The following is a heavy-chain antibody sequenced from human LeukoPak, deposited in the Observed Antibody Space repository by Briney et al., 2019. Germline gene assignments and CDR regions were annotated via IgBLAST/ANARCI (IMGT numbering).Heavy chain of an antibody. D-gene: IGHD3-22*01. J-gene: IGHJ6*02. CDR1: GGTFSSYA. V-gene: IGHV1-69*13. CDR3: AADHLYYYDSSGYYPKIYYYYGMDV. Sequence: SVKVSCTASGGTFSSYAISWVRQAPGQGLEWMGGIIPIFGTANYAQTFQGRVTITADESTSTAYMELSSLRSEDTAVYYCAADHLYYYDSSGYYPKIYYYYGMDVWGQGTTVTVSS. CDR2: IIPIFGTA.